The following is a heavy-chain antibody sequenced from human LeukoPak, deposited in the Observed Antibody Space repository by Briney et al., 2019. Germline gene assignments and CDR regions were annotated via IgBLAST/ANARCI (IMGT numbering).Heavy chain of an antibody. J-gene: IGHJ4*02. CDR3: ARGSAFSGELLRANDY. Sequence: VASVKVSCKASGYTFTGYYLHWVRQAPGQGLEWMGWINPDSGDTHYTQKFQGRVTMTRDTSISTAYMGLSRLRSDDTAVYYCARGSAFSGELLRANDYWGQGTLVTVSS. CDR2: INPDSGDT. V-gene: IGHV1-2*02. D-gene: IGHD1-26*01. CDR1: GYTFTGYY.